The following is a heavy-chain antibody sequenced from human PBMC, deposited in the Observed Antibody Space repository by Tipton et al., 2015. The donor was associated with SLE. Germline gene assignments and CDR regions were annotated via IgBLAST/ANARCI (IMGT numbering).Heavy chain of an antibody. CDR1: GFTFSSYA. CDR3: AKDHWSDY. V-gene: IGHV3-23*03. J-gene: IGHJ4*02. Sequence: SLRLSCAASGFTFSSYAMSWVRQAPGKGLEWVSVIYSDGSSTYYADSVKGRFTISRDNSKNTLYLQMNSLRAEDTAVYYCAKDHWSDYWGQGTLVTVSS. CDR2: IYSDGSST. D-gene: IGHD1-1*01.